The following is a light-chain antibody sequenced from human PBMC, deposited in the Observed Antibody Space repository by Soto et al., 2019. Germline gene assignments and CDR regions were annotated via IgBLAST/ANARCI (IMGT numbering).Light chain of an antibody. J-gene: IGKJ4*01. CDR2: GAS. CDR1: QSVSSN. V-gene: IGKV3-15*01. CDR3: QQYNNWPLT. Sequence: EIVMTQSPATLSVSPGERATLSCRASQSVSSNLAWYQQKPGQAPRLLIYGASTSATGIPARCSGSGSATEFTLTISSLQSEDFAVYYCQQYNNWPLTFGGGTKVEIK.